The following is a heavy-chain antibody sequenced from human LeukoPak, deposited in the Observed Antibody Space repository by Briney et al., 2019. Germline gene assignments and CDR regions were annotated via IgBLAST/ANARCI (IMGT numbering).Heavy chain of an antibody. J-gene: IGHJ1*01. CDR3: ARDRSGSPGLVQH. Sequence: SETLSLTCTVSGGSISSGGYYWSWIRQSPGKGLEWIGYIYHSGSTYYNPSLKSRVTISVDRSKNQFSLKLSSVTAADTAVYYCARDRSGSPGLVQHWGQGTLVTVSS. D-gene: IGHD1-26*01. CDR1: GGSISSGGYY. CDR2: IYHSGST. V-gene: IGHV4-30-2*06.